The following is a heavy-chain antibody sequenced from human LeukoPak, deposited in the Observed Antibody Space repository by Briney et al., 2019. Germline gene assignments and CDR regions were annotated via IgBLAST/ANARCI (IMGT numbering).Heavy chain of an antibody. CDR2: INPNSGGA. Sequence: AAVKVSRKASGYTFTGYYMHWVRQAPGQGLEWMGWINPNSGGANSAQKVQVRGTMTSYTAISTANMELSRVRSDDTAVCYCAGSGWLRFSSDYWGQGTLVTVSS. J-gene: IGHJ4*02. CDR3: AGSGWLRFSSDY. CDR1: GYTFTGYY. V-gene: IGHV1-2*02. D-gene: IGHD5-12*01.